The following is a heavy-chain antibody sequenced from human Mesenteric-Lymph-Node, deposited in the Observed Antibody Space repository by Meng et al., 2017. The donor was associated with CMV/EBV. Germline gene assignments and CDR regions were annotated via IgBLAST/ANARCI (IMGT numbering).Heavy chain of an antibody. V-gene: IGHV3-15*01. CDR3: ITEWGIAQ. CDR1: GFTLSNAW. D-gene: IGHD2-21*01. Sequence: GESLKISCAASGFTLSNAWMSWVRQAPGKGLEWVARIKSEVDGGTIDYATPVEGRFTISRDDFKNTLYLQMNSLKIEDTGVYHCITEWGIAQWGRGTLVTVSS. J-gene: IGHJ4*02. CDR2: IKSEVDGGTI.